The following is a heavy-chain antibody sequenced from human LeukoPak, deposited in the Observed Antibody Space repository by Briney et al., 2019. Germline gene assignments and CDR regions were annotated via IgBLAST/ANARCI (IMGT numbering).Heavy chain of an antibody. D-gene: IGHD3-3*01. J-gene: IGHJ3*02. CDR3: AKGRLWIFGVVNDAFDI. CDR1: GFTVSSNY. V-gene: IGHV3-66*01. Sequence: GGSLRLSCAASGFTVSSNYMSWGRQAPGKGLEWVSGIYSGGSTYYADSVKGRFTISRDNSKNTLYLQMNSLRAEDTAVYYCAKGRLWIFGVVNDAFDIWGQGTMVTVSS. CDR2: IYSGGST.